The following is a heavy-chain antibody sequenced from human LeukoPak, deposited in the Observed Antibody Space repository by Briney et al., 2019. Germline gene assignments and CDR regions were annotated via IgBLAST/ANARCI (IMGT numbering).Heavy chain of an antibody. CDR1: GFTFIGYY. D-gene: IGHD1-26*01. V-gene: IGHV1-2*02. CDR3: ASGLGRTDY. Sequence: ASVKVSCKASGFTFIGYYINWVGQAPGQGLEWMGWINPNSGGTNYAQKFQGRVTMTRDTSISTAYMELSRLRSDDTAVYYCASGLGRTDYWGQGTLVTVSS. CDR2: INPNSGGT. J-gene: IGHJ4*02.